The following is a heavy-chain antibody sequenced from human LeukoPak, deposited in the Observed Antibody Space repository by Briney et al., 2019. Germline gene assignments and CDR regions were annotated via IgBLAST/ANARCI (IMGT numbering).Heavy chain of an antibody. CDR2: INSNGNTT. Sequence: GGSLRLSCAASGFTFSTYWMHWARQVPGKGLVWVSRINSNGNTTPYADSVRGRFTISRDNAKNTLFLQMNSLRAEDTAVYYCARGGGNSYAPVDYWGQGTLDTVSS. CDR3: ARGGGNSYAPVDY. CDR1: GFTFSTYW. D-gene: IGHD5-18*01. V-gene: IGHV3-74*01. J-gene: IGHJ4*02.